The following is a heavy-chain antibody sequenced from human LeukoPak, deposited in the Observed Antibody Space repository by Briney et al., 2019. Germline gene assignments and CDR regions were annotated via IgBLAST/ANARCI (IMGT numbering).Heavy chain of an antibody. D-gene: IGHD1-26*01. CDR2: IKSKADGETI. J-gene: IGHJ4*02. V-gene: IGHV3-15*07. Sequence: GGSLRLSCAASGFTFTNAWMNWVRQAPGKGLEWVGRIKSKADGETIDYAAPVKGRFTFSRDDSKNMLYLQMNSLRDEDTAVYYCAKDQRWESPHYLDSWGQGTLVTVSS. CDR3: AKDQRWESPHYLDS. CDR1: GFTFTNAW.